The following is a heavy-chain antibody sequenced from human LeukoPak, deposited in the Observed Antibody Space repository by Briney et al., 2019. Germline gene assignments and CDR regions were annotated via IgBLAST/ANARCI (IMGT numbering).Heavy chain of an antibody. CDR2: MYYSGST. Sequence: SETLSLTCTVSGGSISSRGYNWGWIRQPPGKGLEWIVSMYYSGSTNYNPSLKSRVTISVDTSKNQFSLKLSSVTAADTAVYYCARRPYCSGSSCYGRGHWFDPWGQGTLVTVSS. J-gene: IGHJ5*02. CDR1: GGSISSRGYN. CDR3: ARRPYCSGSSCYGRGHWFDP. V-gene: IGHV4-39*07. D-gene: IGHD2-15*01.